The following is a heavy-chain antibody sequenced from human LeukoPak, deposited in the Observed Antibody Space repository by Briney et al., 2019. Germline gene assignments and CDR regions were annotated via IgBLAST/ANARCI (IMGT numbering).Heavy chain of an antibody. V-gene: IGHV1-8*01. CDR2: MNPNSGNT. J-gene: IGHJ3*02. CDR1: GYTFTSYD. Sequence: ASVKVSCKASGYTFTSYDINWVRQATGQGLEWMGWMNPNSGNTGYAQKFQGRVTMTRNTSISTAYMELSSLRSEDTAVYYCARVRWEPEDAFDIWGQGTMVTVSS. D-gene: IGHD1-26*01. CDR3: ARVRWEPEDAFDI.